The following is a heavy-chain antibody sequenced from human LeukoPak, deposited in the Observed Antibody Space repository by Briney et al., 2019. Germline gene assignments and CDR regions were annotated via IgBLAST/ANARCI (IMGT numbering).Heavy chain of an antibody. Sequence: SETLSLTCTVSGYSISSGYYWGWIRQPPGKGLEWIGSMSYSGRTYYNPSLKTRVTVSLDTSKNQFSLNLISVTAADTAVYYCARGVGGYDYAPLDYWGQGSLVTVSS. V-gene: IGHV4-38-2*02. J-gene: IGHJ4*02. D-gene: IGHD5-12*01. CDR1: GYSISSGYY. CDR2: MSYSGRT. CDR3: ARGVGGYDYAPLDY.